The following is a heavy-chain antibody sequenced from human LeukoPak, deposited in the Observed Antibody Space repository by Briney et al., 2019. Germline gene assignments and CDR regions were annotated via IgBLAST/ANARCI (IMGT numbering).Heavy chain of an antibody. D-gene: IGHD3-16*01. CDR3: ARGVGHGGTYFDY. CDR1: GGSISSYY. Sequence: SETLSLTCTVSGGSISSYYWSWIRQPPGKGLEWIGYIYYSGSTNYNPSLKSRVTISVDTSKNQFSLKLSSVTAADTAVYYCARGVGHGGTYFDYWGQGTLVTVSS. CDR2: IYYSGST. J-gene: IGHJ4*02. V-gene: IGHV4-59*01.